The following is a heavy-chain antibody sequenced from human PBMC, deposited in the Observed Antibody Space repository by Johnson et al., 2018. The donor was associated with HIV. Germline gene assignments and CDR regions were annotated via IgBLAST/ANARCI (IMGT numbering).Heavy chain of an antibody. Sequence: VQLVESGGGVVQPGGSLRLSCAASGFTFSSYAMSWVRQAPGKGLEWVSAISGSGVGIYYADSVKGRFTISRDNSKNTLYLQMNSLRAEDTAVDYCAREVGGDIVVVPAAPGAFDIWGQGTMVTVSS. CDR2: ISGSGVGI. D-gene: IGHD2-2*01. V-gene: IGHV3-23*04. J-gene: IGHJ3*02. CDR1: GFTFSSYA. CDR3: AREVGGDIVVVPAAPGAFDI.